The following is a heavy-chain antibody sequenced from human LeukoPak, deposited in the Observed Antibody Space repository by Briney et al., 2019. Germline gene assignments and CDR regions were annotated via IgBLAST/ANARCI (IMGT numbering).Heavy chain of an antibody. CDR3: ASSNLGYCSSTSCSNWGY. D-gene: IGHD2-2*01. V-gene: IGHV1-69*05. J-gene: IGHJ4*02. CDR2: IIPIFGTA. Sequence: ASVKVSCKASGGTFSSYAISWVRQAPGQGLEWMGGIIPIFGTANYAQKFQGRVTITTDESTSTAYMELSSLRSEDTAVYYCASSNLGYCSSTSCSNWGYWGQGTLVTVSS. CDR1: GGTFSSYA.